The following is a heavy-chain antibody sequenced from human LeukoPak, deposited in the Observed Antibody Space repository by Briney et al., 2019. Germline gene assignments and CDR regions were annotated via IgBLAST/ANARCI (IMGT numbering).Heavy chain of an antibody. J-gene: IGHJ3*02. D-gene: IGHD3-3*01. CDR2: SSSSSSYI. CDR1: GFTFSSYS. CDR3: ARDALYYDFWSGSRPDAFDI. Sequence: GGSLRLSCAASGFTFSSYSMNWVRQAPGKGLEWVSSSSSSSSYIYYADSVKGRFTISRDNAKNSLYLQMNSLRAEDTAVYYCARDALYYDFWSGSRPDAFDIWGQGTMVTVSS. V-gene: IGHV3-21*01.